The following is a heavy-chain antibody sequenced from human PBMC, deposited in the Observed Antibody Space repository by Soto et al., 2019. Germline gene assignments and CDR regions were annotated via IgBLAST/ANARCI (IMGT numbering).Heavy chain of an antibody. CDR3: ARDRRGSGWYDYFDY. V-gene: IGHV3-33*01. Sequence: QVQLVESGGGVVQPGRSLRLSCAASGFTFSSYGMHWVRQAPGKGLEWVAVIWYDGSNENYADSVKGRFTISRDNSKNTLYLQMNSLRAEDTALYYCARDRRGSGWYDYFDYWGQGTLDTVSS. J-gene: IGHJ4*02. CDR1: GFTFSSYG. CDR2: IWYDGSNE. D-gene: IGHD6-19*01.